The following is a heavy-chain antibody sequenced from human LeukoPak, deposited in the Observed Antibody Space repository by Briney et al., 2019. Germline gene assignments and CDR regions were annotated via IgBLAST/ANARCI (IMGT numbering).Heavy chain of an antibody. CDR1: GFTFSSYA. CDR3: ARGGSYGLGRVNYYYYYGMDV. Sequence: GGSLRLSCAASGFTFSSYAMHWVRQAPGKGLEWVAVISYDGSNKYYADSVKGRFTISRDNSKNTLYLQMNSLRAEDTAVYYCARGGSYGLGRVNYYYYYGMDVWGQGTTVTVSS. J-gene: IGHJ6*02. CDR2: ISYDGSNK. D-gene: IGHD1-26*01. V-gene: IGHV3-30-3*01.